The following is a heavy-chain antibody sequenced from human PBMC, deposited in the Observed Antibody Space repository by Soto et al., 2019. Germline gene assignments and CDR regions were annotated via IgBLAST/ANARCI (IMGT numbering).Heavy chain of an antibody. D-gene: IGHD2-15*01. CDR3: ARDPGVYCSGGSCYADSY. CDR2: IYHSGST. CDR1: SGSISSSNW. Sequence: QVQLQESGPGLVKPSGTLSLTCAVSSGSISSSNWWSWVRQPPGKGLEWIGEIYHSGSTNYNPSLKSRVTISVDKSKNQFSLKLSSVTAADTAVYYCARDPGVYCSGGSCYADSYWGQGTLVTVSS. J-gene: IGHJ4*02. V-gene: IGHV4-4*02.